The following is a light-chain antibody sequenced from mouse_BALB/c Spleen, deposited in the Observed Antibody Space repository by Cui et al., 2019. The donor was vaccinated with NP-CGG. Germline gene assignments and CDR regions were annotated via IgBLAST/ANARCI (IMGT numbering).Light chain of an antibody. J-gene: IGLJ1*01. V-gene: IGLV1*01. CDR1: TGPVTTSNY. Sequence: QVVVTQQSAPSTSPGETVTLPCRSSTGPVTTSNYVKWVQVKPEHLFTGLIGGTNNRAPGVPARFSGSLIGDKAALPITGAQTEDEAIYFCALWYSNHWVFGGGTKLTVL. CDR2: GTN. CDR3: ALWYSNHWV.